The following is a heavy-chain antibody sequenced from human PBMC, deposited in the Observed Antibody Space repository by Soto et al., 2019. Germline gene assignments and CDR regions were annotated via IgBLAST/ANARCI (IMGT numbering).Heavy chain of an antibody. Sequence: PGGSLRLSCVASGFTFNNAWMTWVRQAPGKGLEWIGLIKSETDGGATESAAPLKGRFIISRDDSRDTLYLQMNSLETEDTAVYYCARLDGGNSDYWGQGTLVTVSP. CDR3: ARLDGGNSDY. V-gene: IGHV3-15*01. J-gene: IGHJ4*02. CDR2: IKSETDGGAT. CDR1: GFTFNNAW. D-gene: IGHD2-15*01.